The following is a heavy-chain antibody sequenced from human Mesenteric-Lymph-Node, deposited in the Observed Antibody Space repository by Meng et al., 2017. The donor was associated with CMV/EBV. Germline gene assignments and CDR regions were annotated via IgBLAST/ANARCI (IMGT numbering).Heavy chain of an antibody. CDR2: ISASGGDT. V-gene: IGHV3-23*01. CDR3: AREVYTSGELTWDFYGLDV. CDR1: GFTFSNSA. J-gene: IGHJ6*02. Sequence: GESLKISCAASGFTFSNSAMRWVRQALGKGLEWVSSISASGGDTFYGDSVRGRFTISRDNSKNTVYLQMRGLRAEDTAVYYCAREVYTSGELTWDFYGLDVWGQGTTVTVSS. D-gene: IGHD7-27*01.